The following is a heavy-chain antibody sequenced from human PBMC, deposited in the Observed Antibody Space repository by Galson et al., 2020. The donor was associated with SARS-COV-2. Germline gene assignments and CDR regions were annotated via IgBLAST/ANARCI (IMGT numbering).Heavy chain of an antibody. CDR3: GRDRITVAGTADY. CDR1: GFMFSNYG. CDR2: ISYDGSNK. V-gene: IGHV3-30*03. D-gene: IGHD6-19*01. J-gene: IGHJ4*02. Sequence: QAGGSLRLSCAASGFMFSNYGMHWIRQAPGKGLEWVAVISYDGSNKYYADSVKGRFTISRDNSKNALYLQMNSLRVEDTAMYYCGRDRITVAGTADYRGQGTLVTVSS.